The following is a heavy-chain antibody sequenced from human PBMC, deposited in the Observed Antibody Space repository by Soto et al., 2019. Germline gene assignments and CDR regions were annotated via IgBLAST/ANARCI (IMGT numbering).Heavy chain of an antibody. V-gene: IGHV3-9*01. CDR2: ISWNSGSI. Sequence: GGSLRLSCAASGFTFDDYAMHWVRQAPGKGLEWVSGISWNSGSIGYADSVKGRFTISRDNAKNSLYLQMNSLRAEDTALYYCAKDNHDYGGAFDIWGQGTMVTVSS. D-gene: IGHD4-17*01. J-gene: IGHJ3*02. CDR1: GFTFDDYA. CDR3: AKDNHDYGGAFDI.